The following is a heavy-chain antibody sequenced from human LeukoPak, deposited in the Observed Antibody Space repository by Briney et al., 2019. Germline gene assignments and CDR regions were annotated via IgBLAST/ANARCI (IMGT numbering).Heavy chain of an antibody. CDR3: ARETIFGVDYFDY. J-gene: IGHJ4*02. D-gene: IGHD3-3*01. V-gene: IGHV4-61*02. CDR1: GGSISSGSYY. Sequence: SETLSLTCTVSGGSISSGSYYWSWIRQPAGKGLEWIGRIYTSGSTNYNPSLKSRVTISVDTSKNQFSLKLSSVTAADTAVYYCARETIFGVDYFDYWGQGTLVTVSS. CDR2: IYTSGST.